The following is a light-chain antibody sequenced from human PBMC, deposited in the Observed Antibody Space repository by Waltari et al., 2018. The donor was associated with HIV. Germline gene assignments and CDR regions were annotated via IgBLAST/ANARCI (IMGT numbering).Light chain of an antibody. CDR3: TSYTSSTHVI. CDR2: EVS. CDR1: SSDVGAYNY. J-gene: IGLJ2*01. V-gene: IGLV2-14*01. Sequence: QSALTQPASVSGSPGQSITISCTGTSSDVGAYNYVSWYQQHPARAPKLMIYEVSNRPLGVSNRFSGSKSGNTASLTISGLQAEDEADYYCTSYTSSTHVIFGGGTKLTVL.